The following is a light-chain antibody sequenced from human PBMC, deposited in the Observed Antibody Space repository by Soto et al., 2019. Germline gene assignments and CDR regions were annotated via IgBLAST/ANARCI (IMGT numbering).Light chain of an antibody. CDR3: QQYNGPIT. Sequence: DIQMTQSPSTLSASIGDRVIITCRASQSISSWLAWYQQKPGKAPKLLIYDASSLESGVPSRFSGSGSGTEFTLTINSLQPDDFATYYCQQYNGPITFGQGTRLE. CDR2: DAS. CDR1: QSISSW. V-gene: IGKV1-5*01. J-gene: IGKJ5*01.